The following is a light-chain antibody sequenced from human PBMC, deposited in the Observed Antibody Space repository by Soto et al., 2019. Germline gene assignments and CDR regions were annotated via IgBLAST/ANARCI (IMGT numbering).Light chain of an antibody. Sequence: QSALTQPASVSGSPGQSISISCTGTRSDVGGYNYVSRYQQHPGKAPKLIIYDVTKRPSGVSTRFSGSKSGNTASLTISGLQPEDEADYYCTSYTDNIPPYVFGTGTKLTVL. CDR2: DVT. V-gene: IGLV2-14*01. J-gene: IGLJ1*01. CDR1: RSDVGGYNY. CDR3: TSYTDNIPPYV.